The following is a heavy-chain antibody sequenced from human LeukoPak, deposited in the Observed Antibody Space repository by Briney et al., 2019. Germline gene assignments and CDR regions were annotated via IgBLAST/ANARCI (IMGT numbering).Heavy chain of an antibody. CDR1: GFTFSRYG. J-gene: IGHJ5*02. Sequence: GGSLRLSCAASGFTFSRYGMSWVRQAPGKGLEWVSAISGSGGSTYYADSVKGRFTISRDNSKNTLYLQINSLRAEDTAVYYCAKKTDFWSGYFASWGQGTLVTVSS. D-gene: IGHD3-3*01. V-gene: IGHV3-23*01. CDR3: AKKTDFWSGYFAS. CDR2: ISGSGGST.